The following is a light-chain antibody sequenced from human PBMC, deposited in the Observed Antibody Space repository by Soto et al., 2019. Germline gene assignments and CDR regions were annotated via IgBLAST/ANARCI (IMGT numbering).Light chain of an antibody. V-gene: IGKV1-5*01. CDR1: QSIRSW. Sequence: DIQMTQSPSTLSASVGDRVTITCRASQSIRSWLAWYQQKPGKAPQLLIYDASNLESGVPSRFSGSGSETEFTLTIIRLQPDDFATYYCQQYDSFSKTFGRGTKVEVK. J-gene: IGKJ1*01. CDR3: QQYDSFSKT. CDR2: DAS.